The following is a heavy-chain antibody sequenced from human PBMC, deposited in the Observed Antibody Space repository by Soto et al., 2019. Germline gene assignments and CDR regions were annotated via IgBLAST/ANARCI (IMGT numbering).Heavy chain of an antibody. V-gene: IGHV3-23*01. CDR1: GFTFSSYA. D-gene: IGHD2-2*01. CDR2: ISGSGGST. J-gene: IGHJ4*02. Sequence: EVQLLESGGGLVQPGGSLRLSCAASGFTFSSYAMSWVRQAPGKGLEWVSAISGSGGSTYYADSVKGRFTISRDNSKNTLYLQMNSLRAEDTAVYYCAKDIRKYQLLSGEVDYWGQGTLVTVSS. CDR3: AKDIRKYQLLSGEVDY.